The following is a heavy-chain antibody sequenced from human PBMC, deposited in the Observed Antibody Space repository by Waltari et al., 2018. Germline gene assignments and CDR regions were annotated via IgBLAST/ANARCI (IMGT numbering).Heavy chain of an antibody. CDR2: INPSGGST. Sequence: QVQLVQSGAEVKKPGSSVKVSCKASGGTFSSYAISWVRQAPGQGLEWMGIINPSGGSTSYAQKFQGRVTMTRDTSTSTVYMELSSLRSEDTAVYYCASQNPPYYYYGMDVWGQGTTVTVSS. V-gene: IGHV1-46*01. CDR3: ASQNPPYYYYGMDV. J-gene: IGHJ6*02. CDR1: GGTFSSYA.